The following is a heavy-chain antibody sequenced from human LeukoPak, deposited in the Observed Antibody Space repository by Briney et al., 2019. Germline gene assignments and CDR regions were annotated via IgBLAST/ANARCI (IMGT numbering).Heavy chain of an antibody. CDR1: GASISSYY. J-gene: IGHJ4*02. Sequence: PSETLSLTCTVSGASISSYYWSWIRQPAGKGLEWIGRIYTTRSTHHTPSLTSRATMSAETSKHQFSLKLSSVTAEATAVYYCARGPDYLWRSYRSGYFDYWGQGTLVTVSS. CDR3: ARGPDYLWRSYRSGYFDY. D-gene: IGHD3-16*02. CDR2: IYTTRST. V-gene: IGHV4-4*07.